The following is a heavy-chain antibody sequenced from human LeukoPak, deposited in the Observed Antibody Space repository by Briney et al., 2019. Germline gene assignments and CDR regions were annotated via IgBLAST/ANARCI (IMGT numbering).Heavy chain of an antibody. CDR2: ISWDGSNK. D-gene: IGHD6-13*01. V-gene: IGHV3-43*01. CDR1: GFTFDDYS. J-gene: IGHJ4*02. CDR3: ARGGMAGPVLDY. Sequence: GGSLRLSCEASGFTFDDYSMHWVRLLPGRGLEWVSLISWDGSNKKYGDSVKGRFTISRDNSKNSLNLQMNSLRTEDSALYFCARGGMAGPVLDYWGQGTRVIVSS.